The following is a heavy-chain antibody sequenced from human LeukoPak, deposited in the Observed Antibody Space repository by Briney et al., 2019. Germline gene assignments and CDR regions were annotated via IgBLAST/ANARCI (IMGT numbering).Heavy chain of an antibody. D-gene: IGHD6-13*01. V-gene: IGHV1-2*02. CDR1: GYTFTGYY. CDR2: INPNSGGT. Sequence: ASVKVSCKASGYTFTGYYMHWVRKAPGQGLEWMGWINPNSGGTNYAQKFQGRVTMTRDTSISTAYMELSRLRSDDTAVYYCARGVSSVAAAGTGYWGQGTLVTVSS. J-gene: IGHJ4*02. CDR3: ARGVSSVAAAGTGY.